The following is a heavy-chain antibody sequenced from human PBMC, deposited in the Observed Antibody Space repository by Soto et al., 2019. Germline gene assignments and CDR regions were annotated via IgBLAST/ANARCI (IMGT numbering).Heavy chain of an antibody. Sequence: DVQLVESGGGLEQPGRSLRLSCAASGFTFDDYAMHWVRQAPGKGLEWVSGISWNSGSIGYADSVKGRFTISRDNAKNSLYLQMNSLRAEDTALYYCARGSVVAGYYYYYMDVWGKGTTVTVSS. CDR2: ISWNSGSI. J-gene: IGHJ6*03. V-gene: IGHV3-9*01. D-gene: IGHD2-15*01. CDR1: GFTFDDYA. CDR3: ARGSVVAGYYYYYMDV.